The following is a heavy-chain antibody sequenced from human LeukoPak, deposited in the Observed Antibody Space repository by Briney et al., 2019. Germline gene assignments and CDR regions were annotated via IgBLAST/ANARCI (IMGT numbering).Heavy chain of an antibody. CDR1: GGSFSGYY. V-gene: IGHV3-23*01. D-gene: IGHD2-2*01. J-gene: IGHJ4*02. CDR3: AKPAKSLLSVTYFDY. CDR2: ISGSGGST. Sequence: ETLSLTCAVYGGSFSGYYWSWIRQPPGKGLEWVSAISGSGGSTYYADSVKGRFTISRDNSKNTLYLQMNSLRAEDTAVYYCAKPAKSLLSVTYFDYWGQGTLVTVSS.